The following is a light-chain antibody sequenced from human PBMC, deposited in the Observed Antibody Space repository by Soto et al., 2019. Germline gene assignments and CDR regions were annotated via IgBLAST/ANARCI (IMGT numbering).Light chain of an antibody. CDR3: QQCSEWPLIT. V-gene: IGKV3-15*01. J-gene: IGKJ5*01. CDR1: ESVDRY. Sequence: EIVMTQSPGTLSVSPGERATLSCRASESVDRYLAWYQQKPGQAPRLLIYGASTRATGVRARFSGSGSGTXXXXTISSLQSEDFAVYFCQQCSEWPLITFGQGTRLEAK. CDR2: GAS.